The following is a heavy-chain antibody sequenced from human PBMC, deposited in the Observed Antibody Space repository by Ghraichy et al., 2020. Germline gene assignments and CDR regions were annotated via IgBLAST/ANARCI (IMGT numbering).Heavy chain of an antibody. D-gene: IGHD5-18*01. J-gene: IGHJ4*02. CDR3: ARDGAGYSYGSLDY. V-gene: IGHV4-61*01. CDR1: GGSVSSGSYY. CDR2: IYYSGST. Sequence: SETLSLTCTVSGGSVSSGSYYWSWIRQPPGKGLEWIGYIYYSGSTNYNPSLKSRVTISVDTSKNQFSLKLSSVTAADTAVYYCARDGAGYSYGSLDYWGQGTLVTVSS.